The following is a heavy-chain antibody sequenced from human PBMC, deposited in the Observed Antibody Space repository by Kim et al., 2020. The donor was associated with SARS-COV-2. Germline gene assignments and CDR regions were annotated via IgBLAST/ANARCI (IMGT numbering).Heavy chain of an antibody. Sequence: STNYNPSLKSRVTISVDTSKNQFSLKLSSVTAADTAVYYCAREMATPFDYWGQGTLVTVSS. D-gene: IGHD5-12*01. V-gene: IGHV4-34*01. CDR2: ST. CDR3: AREMATPFDY. J-gene: IGHJ4*02.